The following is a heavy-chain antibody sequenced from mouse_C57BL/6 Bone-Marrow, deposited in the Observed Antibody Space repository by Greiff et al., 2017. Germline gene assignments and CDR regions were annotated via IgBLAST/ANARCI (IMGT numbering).Heavy chain of an antibody. Sequence: VQLQESGAELVRPGASVTLSCTASGFNFNDDYMHWVQQRPEQGLEWIGWIDPENGGTEYASKFQGKATITADTSTNPAYLQLSSLTSEDTAVYYCTTALSLYWGQGTALTVSS. CDR1: GFNFNDDY. J-gene: IGHJ2*01. V-gene: IGHV14-4*01. CDR3: TTALSLY. CDR2: IDPENGGT.